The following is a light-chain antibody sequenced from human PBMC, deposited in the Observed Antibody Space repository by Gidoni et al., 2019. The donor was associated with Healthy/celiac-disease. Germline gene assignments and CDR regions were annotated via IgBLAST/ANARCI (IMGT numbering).Light chain of an antibody. Sequence: DIQMTQSPSSLSASVGDRVTITCQASQDISNYLNWYQQKPGKAPKLLIYDASNLETGVPSRFSGSGSGTDFPFTISSLQPEDIATYYCQQYDNLPRTFXQXTKVEIK. V-gene: IGKV1-33*01. CDR3: QQYDNLPRT. CDR1: QDISNY. J-gene: IGKJ1*01. CDR2: DAS.